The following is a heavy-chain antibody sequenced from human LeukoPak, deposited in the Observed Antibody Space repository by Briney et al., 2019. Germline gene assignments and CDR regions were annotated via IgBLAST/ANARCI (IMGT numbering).Heavy chain of an antibody. D-gene: IGHD1-26*01. Sequence: PGRSLRLSCAASGFTFSSYGMHWVRQAPGKGLEWVAVISYDGSNKYYADSVKGRFTISRDNSKNTLYLQMNSLRAEDTAVYYCGTLGVMWEVDYWGQGALVTVSS. V-gene: IGHV3-30*03. CDR2: ISYDGSNK. J-gene: IGHJ4*02. CDR1: GFTFSSYG. CDR3: GTLGVMWEVDY.